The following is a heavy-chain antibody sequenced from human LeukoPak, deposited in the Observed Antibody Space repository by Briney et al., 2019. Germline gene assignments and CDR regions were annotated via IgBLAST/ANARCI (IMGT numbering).Heavy chain of an antibody. CDR1: GFTFSIYW. V-gene: IGHV3-7*01. Sequence: PGGSLRLSCAASGFTFSIYWMSWVRQAPGKGLEWVANIQQDGSEKYYVDSVKGRFTISRDNAKNSVYLPMNSLRAEDTAVYYCARTYGDYFDYWGQGTLVTVSS. D-gene: IGHD4-17*01. CDR3: ARTYGDYFDY. J-gene: IGHJ4*02. CDR2: IQQDGSEK.